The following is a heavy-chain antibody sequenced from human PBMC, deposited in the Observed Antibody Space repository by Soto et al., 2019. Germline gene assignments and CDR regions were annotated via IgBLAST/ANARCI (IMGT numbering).Heavy chain of an antibody. CDR3: ARYCSGGSCYLFDAFDI. CDR2: ISSSSSTI. D-gene: IGHD2-15*01. V-gene: IGHV3-48*01. Sequence: EVQLVESGGGLVQPGGSLRLSCAASGFTFSSYSMNWVRQAPGKGLEWVSYISSSSSTIYYADSVKGRFTISRDNAKNSLYLQMNSRRAEDTAVYYCARYCSGGSCYLFDAFDIWGQGTMVTVSS. CDR1: GFTFSSYS. J-gene: IGHJ3*02.